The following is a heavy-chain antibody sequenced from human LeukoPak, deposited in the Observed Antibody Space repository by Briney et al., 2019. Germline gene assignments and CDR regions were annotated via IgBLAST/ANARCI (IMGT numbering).Heavy chain of an antibody. D-gene: IGHD3-22*01. CDR3: ARHLTTQSPFDY. CDR2: IYYSGST. Sequence: SETLSLTCTVSGGSISIYYWSWIRQPPGKGLEWIGYIYYSGSTNYNPSPKSRVTISVDTSKNQFSLKLSSVTAADTAVYYCARHLTTQSPFDYWGQGTLVTVSS. CDR1: GGSISIYY. J-gene: IGHJ4*02. V-gene: IGHV4-59*08.